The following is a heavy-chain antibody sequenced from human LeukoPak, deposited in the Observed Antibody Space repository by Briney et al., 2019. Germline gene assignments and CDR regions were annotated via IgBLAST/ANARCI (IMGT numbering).Heavy chain of an antibody. CDR1: GFTFSSYW. CDR2: ISGGDGTT. J-gene: IGHJ4*02. Sequence: PGGSLRLSCAASGFTFSSYWMTWVRQAPGKGLEWVSNISGGDGTTYYADSVKGRFTISRDNSKNTLYLQMNSLRADDTAVYYCAKSGYNRFDYWGQGTLVTVSS. D-gene: IGHD5-24*01. V-gene: IGHV3-23*01. CDR3: AKSGYNRFDY.